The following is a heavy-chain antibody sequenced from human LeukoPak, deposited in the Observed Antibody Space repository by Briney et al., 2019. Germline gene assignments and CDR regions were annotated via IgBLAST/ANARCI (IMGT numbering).Heavy chain of an antibody. J-gene: IGHJ4*02. V-gene: IGHV4-59*01. CDR3: ARVSGYDWESFYDY. Sequence: SETLSLTCAVYGESFSGYLWNWIRQPPGKGLEWIGHIYYSGSTNYNPSLNSRVTISVDTSKNQFSLKLSSVTAADTAMYYCARVSGYDWESFYDYWGQGSLVTVSS. CDR2: IYYSGST. CDR1: GESFSGYL. D-gene: IGHD5-12*01.